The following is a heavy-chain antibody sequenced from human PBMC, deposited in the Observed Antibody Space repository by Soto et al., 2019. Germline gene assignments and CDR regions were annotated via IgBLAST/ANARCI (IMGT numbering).Heavy chain of an antibody. CDR2: IIPIFGTA. Sequence: QVQLVQSGAEVKKPGSSVKVSCKASGGTFSSYAISWVRQAPGQGLEWMGGIIPIFGTANYAQKFQGRVTVTADDSTSTAYMELSSLRSEETAVYYCAHTEGHCGGDCYAWYFDLWGRGTLVTVSS. CDR3: AHTEGHCGGDCYAWYFDL. J-gene: IGHJ2*01. CDR1: GGTFSSYA. V-gene: IGHV1-69*12. D-gene: IGHD2-21*02.